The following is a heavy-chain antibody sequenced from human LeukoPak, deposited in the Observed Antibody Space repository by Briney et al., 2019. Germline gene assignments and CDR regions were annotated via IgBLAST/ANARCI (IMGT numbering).Heavy chain of an antibody. CDR1: GGSISSSSYY. D-gene: IGHD3-3*01. Sequence: PSETLSLTCTVSGGSISSSSYYWGWIRQPPGKGLEWIGSIYYSGSTYYNPSLKSRVTISVDTSKNQFSLKLSSVTAAGTAVYYCARRVSIFGVVTFDYWGQGTLVTVSS. J-gene: IGHJ4*02. CDR3: ARRVSIFGVVTFDY. V-gene: IGHV4-39*01. CDR2: IYYSGST.